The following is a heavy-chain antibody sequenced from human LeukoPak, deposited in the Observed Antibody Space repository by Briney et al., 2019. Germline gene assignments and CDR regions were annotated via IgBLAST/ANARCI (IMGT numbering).Heavy chain of an antibody. J-gene: IGHJ3*02. V-gene: IGHV3-30*18. D-gene: IGHD7-27*01. Sequence: GRSLRLSCVASGFTFSSSAMHWVRQAPGKGLEWVAVISYDGKHKYFADSVKGRFTISRDNSRNTLYLQVNSLKADDTAVYYCAKDRDWGTAFDIWGQGTMVTVSS. CDR2: ISYDGKHK. CDR3: AKDRDWGTAFDI. CDR1: GFTFSSSA.